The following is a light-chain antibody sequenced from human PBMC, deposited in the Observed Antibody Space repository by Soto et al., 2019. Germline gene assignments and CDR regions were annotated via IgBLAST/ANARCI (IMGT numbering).Light chain of an antibody. CDR2: DDS. V-gene: IGLV3-21*02. CDR1: NIVTKS. J-gene: IGLJ1*01. CDR3: QVWDSGSDHYV. Sequence: SYELTQPPSVSVAPGQTARITCGGNNIVTKSVHWYQQKPGQAPVVVVYDDSDRPSGIPERFSGSNSGNTATLTISSVEAGDEADYYCQVWDSGSDHYVFGAGTRSPS.